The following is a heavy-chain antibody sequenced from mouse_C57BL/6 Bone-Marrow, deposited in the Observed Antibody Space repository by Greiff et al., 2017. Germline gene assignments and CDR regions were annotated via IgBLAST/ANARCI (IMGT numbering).Heavy chain of an antibody. CDR3: EGCFYGYDFFDD. CDR2: INPCSGYT. CDR1: GYTFTSYW. Sequence: QVQLQQSGAELVKPGASVKLSCKASGYTFTSYWMHWVKQRPGQGLEWIGYINPCSGYTKYNQKFKDKATLTADKSSSTAYMQLSSLTYEASAVWYCEGCFYGYDFFDDWGQGTLVTVSA. J-gene: IGHJ3*01. V-gene: IGHV1-7*01. D-gene: IGHD2-2*01.